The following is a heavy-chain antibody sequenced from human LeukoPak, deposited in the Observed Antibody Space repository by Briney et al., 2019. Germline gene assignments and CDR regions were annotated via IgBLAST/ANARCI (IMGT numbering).Heavy chain of an antibody. Sequence: PGRSLRLSCAASGFTFSSYAMHWVRQAPGKGLEYVSAISSNGGSTYYANSVKGRFTIPRDNSKNTLYLQMGSLRAEDMAVYYCARTDGDYVVDYWGQGTLVTVSS. V-gene: IGHV3-64*01. CDR3: ARTDGDYVVDY. D-gene: IGHD4-17*01. CDR1: GFTFSSYA. J-gene: IGHJ4*02. CDR2: ISSNGGST.